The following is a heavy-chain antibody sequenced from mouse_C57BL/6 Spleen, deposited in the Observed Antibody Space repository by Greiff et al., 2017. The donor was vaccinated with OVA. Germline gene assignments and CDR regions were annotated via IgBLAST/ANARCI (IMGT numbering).Heavy chain of an antibody. Sequence: EVQVVESGGGLVKPGGSLKLSCAASGFTFSDYGMHWVRQAPEKGLEWVAYISSGSSTIYYADTLKGRFTISRDNAKSTLFMQLTSLRSEDTAMDYCARRWSYNDYDRGPFADWGKGTLVTVSA. V-gene: IGHV5-17*01. J-gene: IGHJ3*01. CDR3: ARRWSYNDYDRGPFAD. D-gene: IGHD2-4*01. CDR2: ISSGSSTI. CDR1: GFTFSDYG.